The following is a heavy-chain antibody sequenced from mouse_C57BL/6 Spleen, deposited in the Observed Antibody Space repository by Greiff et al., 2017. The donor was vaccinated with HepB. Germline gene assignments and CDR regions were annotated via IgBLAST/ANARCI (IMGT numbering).Heavy chain of an antibody. CDR3: ANRYDYVFAY. V-gene: IGHV1-42*01. CDR2: INPSTGGT. CDR1: GYSFTGYY. D-gene: IGHD2-4*01. J-gene: IGHJ3*01. Sequence: EVQLVESGPELVKPGASVKISCKASGYSFTGYYMNWVKQSPEKSLEWIGEINPSTGGTTYNQKFKAKATLTVDKSSSTAYMQLKSLTSEDSAVYYCANRYDYVFAYWGQGTLVTVSA.